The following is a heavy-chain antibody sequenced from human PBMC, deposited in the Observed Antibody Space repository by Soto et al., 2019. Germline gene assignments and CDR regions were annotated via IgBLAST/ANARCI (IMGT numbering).Heavy chain of an antibody. V-gene: IGHV3-23*01. D-gene: IGHD3-3*01. CDR3: AKLGVGVVITDY. CDR2: ISGSGGST. Sequence: GGSLRLSCAASGFTFSSYAMSWVRQAPGKGLEWVSAISGSGGSTYYADSVKGRFTISRDNSKNTLYLQINSLRAEDTAVYYCAKLGVGVVITDYWGQGTLVTVSS. CDR1: GFTFSSYA. J-gene: IGHJ4*02.